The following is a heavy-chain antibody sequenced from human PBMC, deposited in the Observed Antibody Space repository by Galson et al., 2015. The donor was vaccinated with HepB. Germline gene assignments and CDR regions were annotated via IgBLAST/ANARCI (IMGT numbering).Heavy chain of an antibody. Sequence: SVKVSCKASGYTFTSYYMHWVRQAPGQGLEWMGIINPSGGSTSYAQKFQGRVTMTRDTSTSTVYMELSSLRSEDTAVYYCASDREQQLVSGAVAFDIWGQGTMVTVSS. CDR2: INPSGGST. V-gene: IGHV1-46*01. D-gene: IGHD6-13*01. CDR1: GYTFTSYY. CDR3: ASDREQQLVSGAVAFDI. J-gene: IGHJ3*02.